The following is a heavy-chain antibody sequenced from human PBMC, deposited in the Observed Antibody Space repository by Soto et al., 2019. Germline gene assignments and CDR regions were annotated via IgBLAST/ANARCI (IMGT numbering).Heavy chain of an antibody. CDR1: GGSISSYY. Sequence: SETLSLTCTVSGGSISSYYWSWIRQPPGKGLEWIGYIYYSGSTSYNPSLKSRVTISVDTSKNQFSLKLTSVTAADTAVYYCARQGSSVGYYYHYYMDVWGKGTTVTVSS. D-gene: IGHD6-6*01. CDR3: ARQGSSVGYYYHYYMDV. V-gene: IGHV4-59*08. J-gene: IGHJ6*03. CDR2: IYYSGST.